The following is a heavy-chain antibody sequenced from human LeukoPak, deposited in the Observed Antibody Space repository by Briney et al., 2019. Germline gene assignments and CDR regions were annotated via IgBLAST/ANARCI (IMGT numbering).Heavy chain of an antibody. Sequence: ASVKVSCKASGYTFTGYYMHWVRQAPGQGLEWMGWINPNSGGTNYAQKFQGRVTITADESTSTAYMELSSLRFEDTAVYYCARSHLVAATPSYYYYYYMDVWGKGTTVTISS. D-gene: IGHD2-15*01. CDR3: ARSHLVAATPSYYYYYYMDV. CDR2: INPNSGGT. CDR1: GYTFTGYY. V-gene: IGHV1-2*02. J-gene: IGHJ6*03.